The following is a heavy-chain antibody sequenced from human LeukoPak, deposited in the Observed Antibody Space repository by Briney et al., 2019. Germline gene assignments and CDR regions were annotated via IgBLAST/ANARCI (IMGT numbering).Heavy chain of an antibody. Sequence: PSETLSLTCTVSGGSISSSTYYWGWIRQPPGKGLEWIGSISYSGNIYYNPSLKSRVTISVDTSKNQFSLKLNSVTAADTAVYYCAQQRRLELPDYWGQGTLVTVSS. CDR3: AQQRRLELPDY. D-gene: IGHD3-16*01. V-gene: IGHV4-39*01. CDR1: GGSISSSTYY. CDR2: ISYSGNI. J-gene: IGHJ4*02.